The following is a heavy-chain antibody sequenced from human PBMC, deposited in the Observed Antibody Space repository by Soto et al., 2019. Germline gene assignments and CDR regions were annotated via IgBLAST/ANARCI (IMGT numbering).Heavy chain of an antibody. V-gene: IGHV3-21*01. Sequence: GGSLRLSCAASGCTFSTYSMNWVRQAPGKGLEWVSSISSSSSYIYYADSVKGRFTISRDNAKNSLYLQMNSLRAADTAVYYCARHSGYGEANWFDPWGQGTLVTVSS. CDR3: ARHSGYGEANWFDP. J-gene: IGHJ5*02. CDR1: GCTFSTYS. D-gene: IGHD5-12*01. CDR2: ISSSSSYI.